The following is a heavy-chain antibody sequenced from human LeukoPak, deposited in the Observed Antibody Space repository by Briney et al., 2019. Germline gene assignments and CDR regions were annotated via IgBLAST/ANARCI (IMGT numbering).Heavy chain of an antibody. Sequence: GASVKVSRKASGYTFTGYYMHWVRQAPGQGLEWMGWINPKSGGTNYAQKFQGRVTMTRDTSISTAYMELSRLRSDDTAVYYCAREGPTYNWKRDWFDPWGQGTLVTVSS. CDR2: INPKSGGT. J-gene: IGHJ5*02. V-gene: IGHV1-2*02. CDR3: AREGPTYNWKRDWFDP. D-gene: IGHD1-20*01. CDR1: GYTFTGYY.